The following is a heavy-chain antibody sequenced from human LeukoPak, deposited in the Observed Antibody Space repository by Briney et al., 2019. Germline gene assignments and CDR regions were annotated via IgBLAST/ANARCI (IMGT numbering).Heavy chain of an antibody. Sequence: GGSLRLSSAASGFTFSSYSMNWVRQAPGKGVEWVSYISSSSSTIYYADSVKGRFTISRDNAKNSLYLQMNSLRDEDTAVYYCARDNSGSYYFYYGMDVWGQGTTVTVSS. D-gene: IGHD1-26*01. CDR1: GFTFSSYS. V-gene: IGHV3-48*02. J-gene: IGHJ6*02. CDR3: ARDNSGSYYFYYGMDV. CDR2: ISSSSSTI.